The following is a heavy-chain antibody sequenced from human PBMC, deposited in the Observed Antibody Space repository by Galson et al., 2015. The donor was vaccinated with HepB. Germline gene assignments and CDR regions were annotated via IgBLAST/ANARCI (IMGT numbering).Heavy chain of an antibody. Sequence: SVKVSCKASGYTFTSYAINWVRQATGQGLEWMGWMNPNSGNTGYAQKFQGRVTMTRNTSISTAYMELSSLRSEDTAVYYCARTWGFLEWLGIGDWGQGTLVTVSS. CDR2: MNPNSGNT. J-gene: IGHJ4*02. CDR3: ARTWGFLEWLGIGD. V-gene: IGHV1-8*01. D-gene: IGHD3-3*01. CDR1: GYTFTSYA.